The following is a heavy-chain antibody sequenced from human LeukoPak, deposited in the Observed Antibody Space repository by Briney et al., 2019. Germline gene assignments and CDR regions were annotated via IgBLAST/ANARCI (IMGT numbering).Heavy chain of an antibody. CDR1: GGTFSSYA. J-gene: IGHJ4*02. CDR3: ARDRGYSGSYFDY. V-gene: IGHV1-69*13. D-gene: IGHD1-26*01. CDR2: IIPIFGTA. Sequence: SVKVSCKASGGTFSSYAISWVRQAPGRGLEWMGGIIPIFGTANYAQKFQGRVTITADESTSTAYMELSSLRSEDTAVYYCARDRGYSGSYFDYWGQGTLVTVSS.